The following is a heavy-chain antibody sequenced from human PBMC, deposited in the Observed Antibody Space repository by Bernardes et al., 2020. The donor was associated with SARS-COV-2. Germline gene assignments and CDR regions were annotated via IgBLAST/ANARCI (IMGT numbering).Heavy chain of an antibody. CDR2: IGTAGDT. V-gene: IGHV3-13*01. CDR3: ARAVRGVTFDP. CDR1: GFTFSSYD. Sequence: GGSLRLSCAASGFTFSSYDMHWVRQATGKGLEWVSAIGTAGDTYYPGSVKGRFTISRENAKNSLYLQMNSLRAGDTAVYYCARAVRGVTFDPWGQGTLVTVSS. J-gene: IGHJ5*02. D-gene: IGHD3-10*01.